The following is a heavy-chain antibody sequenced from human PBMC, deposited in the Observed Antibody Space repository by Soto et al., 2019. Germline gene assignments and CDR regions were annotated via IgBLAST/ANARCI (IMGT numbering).Heavy chain of an antibody. D-gene: IGHD5-18*01. J-gene: IGHJ4*02. Sequence: GSLRLSCAASGFTFSSHGMYWVRQAPGKGLECVAVISYDGRNEDYADSVRGRFTISRDNSKNTLYLVMSSLRPEDTAVYYCVGRGYSYGLIFDYWGQGTVVTSPQ. CDR2: ISYDGRNE. CDR3: VGRGYSYGLIFDY. V-gene: IGHV3-30*03. CDR1: GFTFSSHG.